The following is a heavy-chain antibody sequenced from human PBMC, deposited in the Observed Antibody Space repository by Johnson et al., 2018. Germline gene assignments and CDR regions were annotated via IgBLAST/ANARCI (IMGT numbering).Heavy chain of an antibody. J-gene: IGHJ3*02. V-gene: IGHV1-8*01. CDR3: AVLLGYCSGGSCSLHDAFDI. Sequence: VQLLESGAEVKKPGASVKVSCKASGYTFTSYDINWVRQATGQGLEWMGWMNPNSGNTGHAHKFQGRVTITRNTSISTASMELSRLRSSDTAVYYCAVLLGYCSGGSCSLHDAFDIWGQGTMVTVSS. D-gene: IGHD2-15*01. CDR2: MNPNSGNT. CDR1: GYTFTSYD.